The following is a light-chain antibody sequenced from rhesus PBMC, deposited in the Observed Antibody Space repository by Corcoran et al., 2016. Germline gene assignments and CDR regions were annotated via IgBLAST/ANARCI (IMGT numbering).Light chain of an antibody. Sequence: DIQMTQSPSSLSASVGDRVTSTCRASQGSSNNLAWYQQKPGKVPKLLIYKASILQSGIPSRFSGSGSGTDFTLTISSLQPEDFATYYCQHCYGILTFGGGTKVGIK. CDR2: KAS. V-gene: IGKV1-25*01. CDR3: QHCYGILT. CDR1: QGSSNN. J-gene: IGKJ4*01.